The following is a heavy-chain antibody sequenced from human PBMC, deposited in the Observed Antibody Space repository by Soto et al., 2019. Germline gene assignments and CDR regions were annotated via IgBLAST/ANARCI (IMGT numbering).Heavy chain of an antibody. Sequence: QVQLQESGPGLVKPSETLSLTCNVSGGSISSYYWSWIRQPPGKGLQWIVSIYSSGSTNYNPSLKGQVNVSVDRSKSQGSLKLSSVTAADTAVYYCARVPSSSGWYHYYGMDVWGQGTTVTVSS. D-gene: IGHD6-25*01. CDR1: GGSISSYY. V-gene: IGHV4-59*01. CDR2: IYSSGST. J-gene: IGHJ6*02. CDR3: ARVPSSSGWYHYYGMDV.